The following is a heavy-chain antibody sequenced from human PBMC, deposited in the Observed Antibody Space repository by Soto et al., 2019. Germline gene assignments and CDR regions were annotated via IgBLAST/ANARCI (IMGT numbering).Heavy chain of an antibody. J-gene: IGHJ4*02. CDR3: AREYSLAVLAPGY. CDR1: GGSLSHNY. Sequence: PSETLSLTCTVSGGSLSHNYWNWMRQPPGKGLEWIGYIFYSGSTNYNPSLKGRFSISRDNSKNTLYLQISSLRPEDTAVYYCAREYSLAVLAPGYWGQGTLVTVSS. D-gene: IGHD5-18*01. V-gene: IGHV4-59*01. CDR2: IFYSGST.